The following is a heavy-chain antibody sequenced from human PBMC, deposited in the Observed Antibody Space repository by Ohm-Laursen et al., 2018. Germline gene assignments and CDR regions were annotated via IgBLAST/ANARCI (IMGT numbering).Heavy chain of an antibody. CDR3: ARAFTIWATGNYYFDY. Sequence: TVKISCKPSGYTLAYNNMHWVRQAPGQGLEWMGGIIPIFGTANYAQKFQGRVTITADESTSTAYMELSSLRSEDTAVYYCARAFTIWATGNYYFDYWGQGTLVTVSS. CDR2: IIPIFGTA. V-gene: IGHV1-69*13. CDR1: GYTLAYNN. J-gene: IGHJ4*02. D-gene: IGHD3-10*01.